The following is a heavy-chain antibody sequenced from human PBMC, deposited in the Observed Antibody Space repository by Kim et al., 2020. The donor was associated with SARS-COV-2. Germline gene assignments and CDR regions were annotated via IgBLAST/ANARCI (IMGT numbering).Heavy chain of an antibody. CDR2: IYYRGST. CDR3: ASPYEDTALGGGC. D-gene: IGHD3-16*01. Sequence: SETLSLTCTVSGVSISSSSYYWGWIRQPPGKGLEWIGSIYYRGSTYYNPSLKSRVAISVNTSKNQFPQKLTSVIAADTAVYCWASPYEDTALGGGCWGQG. J-gene: IGHJ1*01. V-gene: IGHV4-39*01. CDR1: GVSISSSSYY.